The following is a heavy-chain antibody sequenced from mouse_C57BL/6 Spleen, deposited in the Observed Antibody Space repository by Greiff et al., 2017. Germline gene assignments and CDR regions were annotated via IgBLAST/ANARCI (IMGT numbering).Heavy chain of an antibody. CDR3: ARDYGPYYFDY. Sequence: QVQLQQPGAELVKPGASVKLSCKASGYTFTSYWMHWVKQRPGQGLEWIGMIHPNSGSTNYNEKFKSKATLTVDKSSSTACMQLSSLTSEDSAVYYCARDYGPYYFDYWGQGTTLTVSS. CDR2: IHPNSGST. V-gene: IGHV1-64*01. J-gene: IGHJ2*01. CDR1: GYTFTSYW. D-gene: IGHD1-1*01.